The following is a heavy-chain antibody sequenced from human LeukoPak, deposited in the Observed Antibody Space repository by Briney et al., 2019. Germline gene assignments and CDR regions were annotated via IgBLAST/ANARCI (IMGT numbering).Heavy chain of an antibody. D-gene: IGHD3-10*01. CDR3: APRRITMVRVGRRNHFDAFDI. J-gene: IGHJ3*02. V-gene: IGHV5-51*01. CDR1: GASIRSYY. Sequence: ETLSLTCTVSGASIRSYYWSWIRQPAGKGLEWMGIIYPGDSDTRYTPSFQGQVTISADKSISTAYLQWSSLKASDTAMYYCAPRRITMVRVGRRNHFDAFDIWGERTMVTVSS. CDR2: IYPGDSDT.